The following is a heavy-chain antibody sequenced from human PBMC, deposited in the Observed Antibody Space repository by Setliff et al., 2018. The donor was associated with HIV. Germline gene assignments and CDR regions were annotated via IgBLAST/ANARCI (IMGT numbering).Heavy chain of an antibody. J-gene: IGHJ6*03. CDR2: IIPIFGTA. D-gene: IGHD3-10*01. CDR3: ARETYYGSGSYLPAEYYYYYMDV. Sequence: SVMVSCKASGGTFSSFAISWVRQAPGQGLEWMGGIIPIFGTANYAQKFQGRVTITTDESTTTAYMELRSLRSEDTAVYYCARETYYGSGSYLPAEYYYYYMDVWGKGTTVTVSS. CDR1: GGTFSSFA. V-gene: IGHV1-69*05.